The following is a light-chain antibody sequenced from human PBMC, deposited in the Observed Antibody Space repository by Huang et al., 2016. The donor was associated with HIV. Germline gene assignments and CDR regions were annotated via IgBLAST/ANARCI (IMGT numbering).Light chain of an antibody. CDR1: QDTYNY. Sequence: DIQMTQSPSVMSASVGDRVTITCRATQDTYNYVAWFQQKPGKAPKRLIYGASSLQTGVPSRVSGSGSGTEFTLTISSLQPEDSATYYCLQHKNFHTPTFGQGTTVEV. J-gene: IGKJ1*01. CDR2: GAS. CDR3: LQHKNFHTPT. V-gene: IGKV1-17*03.